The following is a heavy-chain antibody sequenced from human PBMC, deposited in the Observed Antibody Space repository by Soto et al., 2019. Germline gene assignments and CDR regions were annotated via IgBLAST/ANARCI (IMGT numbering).Heavy chain of an antibody. Sequence: VQLLESGGGLVQPGGSLRLSCAASGFTFSSYAMSWVRQAPGKGLEWVSAISGSGGSTYYADSVKGRFTISRDNSKNTLYLQMNSLRAEDTAVYYCAKDRDYGDSIRPTYYFDYWGQGTLVTVSS. CDR1: GFTFSSYA. CDR3: AKDRDYGDSIRPTYYFDY. J-gene: IGHJ4*02. V-gene: IGHV3-23*01. CDR2: ISGSGGST. D-gene: IGHD4-17*01.